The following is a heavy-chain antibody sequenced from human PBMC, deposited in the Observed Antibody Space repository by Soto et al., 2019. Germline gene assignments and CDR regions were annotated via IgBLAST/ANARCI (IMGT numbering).Heavy chain of an antibody. CDR1: GFIFSTFG. D-gene: IGHD3-3*01. CDR3: VRGPSRGSSLFGPLDY. CDR2: IFYSGSGS. J-gene: IGHJ4*02. V-gene: IGHV3-64D*06. Sequence: GSLRLSCSASGFIFSTFGTFWVRQAPGQGLEYVSAIFYSGSGSYYADPVRGRFTVSRDNSKNMFYLQMSSLRVEDTALYFCVRGPSRGSSLFGPLDYWGQGTQVTVYS.